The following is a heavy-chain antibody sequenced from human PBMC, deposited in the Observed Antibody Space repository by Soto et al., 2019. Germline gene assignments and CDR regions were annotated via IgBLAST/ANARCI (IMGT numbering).Heavy chain of an antibody. D-gene: IGHD3-9*01. CDR1: VGSISSYY. CDR3: ARTLVLRYLEYYFDY. Sequence: PSETLSLTCTVSVGSISSYYWSWIRQPPGKGLEWIGYIYYSGSTNYNPSLKSRVTISVDTSKNQFSLKLSSVTAADTAVYYCARTLVLRYLEYYFDYWGQGTLVTVSS. J-gene: IGHJ4*02. V-gene: IGHV4-59*08. CDR2: IYYSGST.